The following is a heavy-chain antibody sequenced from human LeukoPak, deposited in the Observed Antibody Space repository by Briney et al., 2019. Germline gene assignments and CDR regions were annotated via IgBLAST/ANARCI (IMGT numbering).Heavy chain of an antibody. CDR3: ARGPANYDWGAFDI. V-gene: IGHV1-69*05. CDR1: GGTFSSYV. CDR2: IIPIFGTA. Sequence: ASVKVSCKASGGTFSSYVISWVRQAPGQGLEWMGGIIPIFGTANYAQKFQGRVTITTDESTSTAYMELSSLRSEDTAVYYCARGPANYDWGAFDIWGQGTMVTVSS. J-gene: IGHJ3*02. D-gene: IGHD3-16*01.